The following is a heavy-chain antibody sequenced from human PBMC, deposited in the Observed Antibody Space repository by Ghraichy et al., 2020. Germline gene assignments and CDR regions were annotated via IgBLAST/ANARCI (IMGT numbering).Heavy chain of an antibody. J-gene: IGHJ4*02. CDR3: ARSRILDF. V-gene: IGHV4-59*13. Sequence: SETLSLTCTVSGGSISSYYWSWIRQPPGRGLEWIGNIYDSETINYNPSLKSRVTFSLDTSKNQVSLKLSSVTVAVTAVYYCARSRILDFWGQGTLVTVSS. CDR1: GGSISSYY. CDR2: IYDSETI. D-gene: IGHD2-2*01.